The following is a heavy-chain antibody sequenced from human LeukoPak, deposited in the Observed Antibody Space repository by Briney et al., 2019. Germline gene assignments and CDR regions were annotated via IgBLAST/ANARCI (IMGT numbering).Heavy chain of an antibody. CDR2: ISYDGSNK. CDR1: GFTFSSYG. Sequence: GGSLRLSCAASGFTFSSYGMPWVRQAPGKGLEWVAVISYDGSNKYYADSVKGRFTISRDNSKNTLYLQMNSLRAEDTAVYYCAKLNSRAFDIWGQGTMVTVSS. J-gene: IGHJ3*02. CDR3: AKLNSRAFDI. D-gene: IGHD1-7*01. V-gene: IGHV3-30*18.